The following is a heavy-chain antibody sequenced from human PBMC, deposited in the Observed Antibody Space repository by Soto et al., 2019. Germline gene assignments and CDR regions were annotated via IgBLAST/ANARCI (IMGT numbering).Heavy chain of an antibody. CDR1: GGSISSGDYY. Sequence: PSETLSLTCTVSGGSISSGDYYWSWIRQPPGKGLEWIGYIYYSGGTYYNPSLKSLVTISVDTSKNQFSLKLSSVTAADTAVYYCARLVQLLQGRWFDPWGQGTLVTAPQ. CDR2: IYYSGGT. CDR3: ARLVQLLQGRWFDP. D-gene: IGHD2-15*01. V-gene: IGHV4-30-4*01. J-gene: IGHJ5*02.